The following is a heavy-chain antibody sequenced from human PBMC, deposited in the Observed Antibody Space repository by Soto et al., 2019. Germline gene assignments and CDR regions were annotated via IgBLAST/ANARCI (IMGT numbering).Heavy chain of an antibody. D-gene: IGHD2-15*01. Sequence: GESLKISCAASGFTFSSYWMSWVRQAPGKGLEWVANIKQDGSEKYYVDSVKGRFTISRDNAKNSLYLQMNSLRAEDTAVYYCARDYDCSGGSCYLDYWGQGTLVTVSS. J-gene: IGHJ4*02. V-gene: IGHV3-7*03. CDR1: GFTFSSYW. CDR2: IKQDGSEK. CDR3: ARDYDCSGGSCYLDY.